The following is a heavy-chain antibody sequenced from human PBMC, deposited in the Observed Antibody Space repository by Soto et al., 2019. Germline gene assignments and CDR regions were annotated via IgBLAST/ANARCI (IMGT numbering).Heavy chain of an antibody. Sequence: TLSLTCTVSGGSISSGGYYWSWIRQHPGKGLEWIGYIYYSGSTYYNPSLKSRVTISVDTSKNQFSLKLSSVTAADTAVYYCARLPHIDSSGYDRDYWGQGTLVTV. CDR2: IYYSGST. J-gene: IGHJ4*02. D-gene: IGHD3-22*01. V-gene: IGHV4-31*03. CDR3: ARLPHIDSSGYDRDY. CDR1: GGSISSGGYY.